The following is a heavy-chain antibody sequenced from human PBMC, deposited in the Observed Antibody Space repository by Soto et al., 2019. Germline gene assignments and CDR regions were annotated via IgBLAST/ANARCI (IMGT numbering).Heavy chain of an antibody. V-gene: IGHV1-2*04. Sequence: ASVKVSCKASGYNFTGYYIHWVRQAPGQGLEWMGWINPNSGGTNYAQKFQGCVTMTRATSISTVYMELSSLRSDDTAVYYCARQLAILGGSTSDNWGQGTLVTVSS. CDR3: ARQLAILGGSTSDN. CDR1: GYNFTGYY. CDR2: INPNSGGT. D-gene: IGHD1-26*01. J-gene: IGHJ4*02.